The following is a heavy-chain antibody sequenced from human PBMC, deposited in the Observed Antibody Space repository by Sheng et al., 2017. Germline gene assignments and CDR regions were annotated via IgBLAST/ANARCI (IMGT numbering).Heavy chain of an antibody. J-gene: IGHJ4*02. CDR2: IYSGGST. Sequence: EVQLLESGGGLVQSGGSLRLSCAASGFTVSSNYMSWVRQAPGKGLEWVSVIYSGGSTYYADSVKGRFTISRDNSKNTLYLQMNSLRAEDTAVYYCARGPWAPYFDYWGQGTLVTVSS. D-gene: IGHD1-26*01. CDR3: ARGPWAPYFDY. V-gene: IGHV3-53*01. CDR1: GFTVSSNY.